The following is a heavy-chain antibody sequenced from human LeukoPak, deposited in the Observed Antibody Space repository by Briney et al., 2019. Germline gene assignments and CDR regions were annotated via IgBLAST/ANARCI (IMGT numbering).Heavy chain of an antibody. J-gene: IGHJ5*02. V-gene: IGHV4-4*07. CDR1: GGSISTYY. CDR2: IYSSGST. CDR3: ARGYGSESNWFDP. Sequence: ASETLSLTCTVSGGSISTYYWSWIRQPAGKDLEWIGHIYSSGSTNYNPSLKSRVTMSVDTSKNQLSLKLNSVTAADTAVYYCARGYGSESNWFDPWGQGTLVIVSS. D-gene: IGHD3-10*01.